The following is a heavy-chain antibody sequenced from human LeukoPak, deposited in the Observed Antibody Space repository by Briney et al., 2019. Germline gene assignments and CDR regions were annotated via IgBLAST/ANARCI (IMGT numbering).Heavy chain of an antibody. CDR3: ATDRPSSAKVGPRGYYYYYMDV. CDR2: FDPEDGET. CDR1: GYSLTELP. D-gene: IGHD2-2*01. Sequence: ASVKVSCKVSGYSLTELPMHWVRQAPGKGLEWMGGFDPEDGETIYAQTLQGRVTMTEDTSTDTAYMGLSSLRSEDTAVYYCATDRPSSAKVGPRGYYYYYMDVWGKGTTVTVSS. V-gene: IGHV1-24*01. J-gene: IGHJ6*03.